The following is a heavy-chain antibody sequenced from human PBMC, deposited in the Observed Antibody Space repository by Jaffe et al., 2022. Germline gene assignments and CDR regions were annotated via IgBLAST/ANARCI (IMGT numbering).Heavy chain of an antibody. CDR2: ISWNSGSI. CDR3: AKDSSPVAGPFDY. CDR1: GFTFDDYA. J-gene: IGHJ4*02. D-gene: IGHD6-19*01. V-gene: IGHV3-9*01. Sequence: EVQLVESGGGLVQPGRSLRLSCAASGFTFDDYAMHWVRQAPGKGLEWVSGISWNSGSIGYADSVKGRFTISRDNAKNSLYLQMNSLRAEDTALYYCAKDSSPVAGPFDYWGQGTLVTVSS.